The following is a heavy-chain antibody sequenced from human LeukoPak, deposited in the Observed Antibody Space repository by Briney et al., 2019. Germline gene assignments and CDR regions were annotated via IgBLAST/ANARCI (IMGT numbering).Heavy chain of an antibody. CDR1: GGSISSYY. J-gene: IGHJ4*02. CDR2: IYYSGST. D-gene: IGHD6-13*01. CDR3: ARSYSSSYFYFDY. V-gene: IGHV4-59*08. Sequence: PSETLSLTCTVSGGSISSYYWSWIRQPPGEGLEWIGYIYYSGSTTYNPSLKSRVTISVDTSENQFSLNLTSVTAADTAVYYCARSYSSSYFYFDYWGQGALVTVAS.